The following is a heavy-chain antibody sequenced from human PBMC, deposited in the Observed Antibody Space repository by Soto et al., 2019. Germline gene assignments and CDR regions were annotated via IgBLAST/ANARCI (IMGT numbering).Heavy chain of an antibody. CDR3: ARVGLWRPATY. CDR1: GGSISSYY. Sequence: QVQLQESGPGLVKPSETLSLTCTVSGGSISSYYWTWIRQPPGKGLEWNGYIYSSWSTHYNPSLRRRVPISVDTSKTQFSLKLHSVTAADTAVYYCARVGLWRPATYWGQGTLVAVS. V-gene: IGHV4-59*13. D-gene: IGHD3-10*01. J-gene: IGHJ4*02. CDR2: IYSSWST.